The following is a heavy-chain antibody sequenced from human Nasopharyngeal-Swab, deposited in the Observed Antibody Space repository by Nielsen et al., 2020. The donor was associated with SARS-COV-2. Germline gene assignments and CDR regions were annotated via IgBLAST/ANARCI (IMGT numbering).Heavy chain of an antibody. J-gene: IGHJ1*01. CDR1: GFTFDDYA. CDR3: AKEALAYCGGDCYSGYFQH. V-gene: IGHV3-9*01. D-gene: IGHD2-21*02. CDR2: ISWNSGSI. Sequence: SLKISCAASGFTFDDYAMHWVRQAPGKGREWVSGISWNSGSIGYADSVKGRFTISRDNAKNSLYLQMNSLRAEDTALYYCAKEALAYCGGDCYSGYFQHWGQGTLVTVSS.